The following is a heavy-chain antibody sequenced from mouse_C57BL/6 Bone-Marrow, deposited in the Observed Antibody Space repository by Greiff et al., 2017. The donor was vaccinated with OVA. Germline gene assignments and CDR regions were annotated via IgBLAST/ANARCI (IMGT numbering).Heavy chain of an antibody. CDR3: APYGGYLYFDD. D-gene: IGHD2-3*01. Sequence: QVQLQQPGAELVKPGASVKLSCKASGYTFTSYWMHWVKQRPGQGLEWIGMIHPNSGSTNYNEKFKTKATLTVDKSSSTAYMQLSSLTSEDSAVYYCAPYGGYLYFDDWGKGTTLTVSS. CDR2: IHPNSGST. V-gene: IGHV1-64*01. CDR1: GYTFTSYW. J-gene: IGHJ2*01.